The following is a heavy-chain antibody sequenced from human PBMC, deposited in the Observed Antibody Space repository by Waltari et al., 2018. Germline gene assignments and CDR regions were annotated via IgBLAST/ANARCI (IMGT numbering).Heavy chain of an antibody. Sequence: QVQLQESGPGLVKPSETLSLTCTVSGGSISSYYWSWIRQPPGKGPEWIGYIYYSGSTNYNPSLKSRVTISVDTSKNQFSLKLSSVTAADTAVYYCASADYYDSSGYYPHWYFDLWGRGTLVTVSS. J-gene: IGHJ2*01. CDR1: GGSISSYY. D-gene: IGHD3-22*01. CDR2: IYYSGST. CDR3: ASADYYDSSGYYPHWYFDL. V-gene: IGHV4-59*08.